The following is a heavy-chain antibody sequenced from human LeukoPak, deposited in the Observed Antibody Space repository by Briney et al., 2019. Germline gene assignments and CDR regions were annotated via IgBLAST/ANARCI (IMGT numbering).Heavy chain of an antibody. D-gene: IGHD6-13*01. Sequence: SETLSLTCAVYGGSFSGYYWSWIRQPPGKGLEWIGEINHSGSTNYNPSLKSRVTKSVDTSKNQFSLKLSSVTAADTAVYYCARGGSSSWYGWRQFDYWGQGTLVTVSS. J-gene: IGHJ4*02. CDR1: GGSFSGYY. V-gene: IGHV4-34*01. CDR3: ARGGSSSWYGWRQFDY. CDR2: INHSGST.